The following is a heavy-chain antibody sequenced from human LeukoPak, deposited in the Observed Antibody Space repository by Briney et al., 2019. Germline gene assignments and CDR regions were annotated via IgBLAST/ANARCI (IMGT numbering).Heavy chain of an antibody. CDR2: IYHSGST. CDR3: AGRTYYDFWIDP. D-gene: IGHD3-3*01. CDR1: GYSIRSGYY. V-gene: IGHV4-38-2*02. Sequence: SETLSLTCTVSGYSIRSGYYWGWIRQPPGKGLEWIATIYHSGSTYYNPSLKSRVTISVDTSKNQFSLKLSSVTAADTAVYYCAGRTYYDFWIDPWGQGTLVTVSS. J-gene: IGHJ5*02.